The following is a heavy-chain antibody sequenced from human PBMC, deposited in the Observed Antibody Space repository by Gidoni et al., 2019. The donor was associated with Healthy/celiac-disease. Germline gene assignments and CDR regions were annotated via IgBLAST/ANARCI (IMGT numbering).Heavy chain of an antibody. J-gene: IGHJ6*02. Sequence: EVQLVQSGAEVKTPRESLTISCKGSGYRFTSSWSGWVRQMPGKGLEWLGLIYPGDSDTRYSPAFQGQVTISADKSISTAYLQGSSLKAADTAMYYCARRGVGTPPYDSGMDVWGQGTTVTVSS. CDR2: IYPGDSDT. CDR3: ARRGVGTPPYDSGMDV. V-gene: IGHV5-51*03. D-gene: IGHD3-10*01. CDR1: GYRFTSSW.